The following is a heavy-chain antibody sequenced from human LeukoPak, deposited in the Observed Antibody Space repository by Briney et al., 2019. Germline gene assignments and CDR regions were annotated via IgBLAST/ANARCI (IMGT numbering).Heavy chain of an antibody. CDR3: AKAWEQWLGIDY. J-gene: IGHJ4*02. CDR2: ISYDGSNK. V-gene: IGHV3-30*18. CDR1: GFTFSSYG. D-gene: IGHD6-19*01. Sequence: GRSLRLSCAASGFTFSSYGMHWVRQAPGKGLERVAVISYDGSNKYYADSVKGRFTISRDNSKNTLYLQMNSLRAEDTAVYYCAKAWEQWLGIDYWGQGTLVTVSS.